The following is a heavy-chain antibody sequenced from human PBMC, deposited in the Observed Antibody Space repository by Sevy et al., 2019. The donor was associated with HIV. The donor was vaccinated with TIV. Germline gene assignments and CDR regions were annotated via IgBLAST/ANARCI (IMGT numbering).Heavy chain of an antibody. CDR3: ARTKIYDSSGYYRRYYFDY. D-gene: IGHD3-22*01. CDR1: GGSFSGYY. Sequence: SETLSLTCAVYGGSFSGYYWSWIRQPPGKGLEWIGEINHSGSTNYNPSLKSRVTISVDTSKNQFSLKLSSVTAADTAVYYCARTKIYDSSGYYRRYYFDYWGQGTLVTVPS. J-gene: IGHJ4*02. V-gene: IGHV4-34*01. CDR2: INHSGST.